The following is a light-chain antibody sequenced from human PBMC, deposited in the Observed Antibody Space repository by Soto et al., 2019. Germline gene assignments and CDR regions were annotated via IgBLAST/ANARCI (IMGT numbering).Light chain of an antibody. CDR1: QDVSGRS. CDR3: QQFGRPPGT. V-gene: IGKV3-20*01. Sequence: EIVLTQSPGTLSLSPGEGVTLSCRASQDVSGRSLAWYQQKPGQPPRLVIYSTSARATGIPDRFSGSGSGTDFTLSISRLEPEDFAVYYCQQFGRPPGTFDQGTTVEIK. CDR2: STS. J-gene: IGKJ1*01.